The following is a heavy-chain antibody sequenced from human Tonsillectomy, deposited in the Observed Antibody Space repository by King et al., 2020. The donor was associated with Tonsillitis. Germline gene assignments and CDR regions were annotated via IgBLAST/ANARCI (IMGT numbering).Heavy chain of an antibody. CDR2: ISWNSGSK. V-gene: IGHV3-9*01. J-gene: IGHJ4*02. Sequence: VQLVESGGGLVQPGRSLRLSCAASGFMFDDYAMHWVRQPPGKGLEWVSSISWNSGSKVYADSVKGRFTISRDNAKNSLYLEMNSLRPEDTALYYCAKDRGTMVRGGYWDYWGQGTLVTVSS. CDR1: GFMFDDYA. D-gene: IGHD3-10*01. CDR3: AKDRGTMVRGGYWDY.